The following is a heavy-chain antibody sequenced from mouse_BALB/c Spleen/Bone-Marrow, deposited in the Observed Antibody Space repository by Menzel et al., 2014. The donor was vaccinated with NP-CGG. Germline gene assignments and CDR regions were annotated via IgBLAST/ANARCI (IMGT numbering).Heavy chain of an antibody. D-gene: IGHD2-4*01. Sequence: VQLQQSGPELVEPGASVKMSCKASGYTFTSYVMHWVKQKPGQGLDWIGYINPYNDGTKYNEKFKGKATLTSDKSSSTAYMELSSLTSEDSAVYYCARGVYYDYDEGALDYWGQGTSVTVSS. CDR1: GYTFTSYV. CDR3: ARGVYYDYDEGALDY. J-gene: IGHJ4*01. CDR2: INPYNDGT. V-gene: IGHV1-14*01.